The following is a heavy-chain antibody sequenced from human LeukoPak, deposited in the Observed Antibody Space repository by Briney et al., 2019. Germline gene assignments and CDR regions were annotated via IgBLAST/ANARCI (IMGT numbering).Heavy chain of an antibody. CDR1: GFTFRNYD. Sequence: GGSLRLSGEASGFTFRNYDMYWVRQAPGKGLEWVAFIRFDGSNTHYGDSVKGRFTISRDNSKNTLYLQMNSLRVEDSALYYCSKVGGIVLAVSYYMDVWGKGTTVTVS. J-gene: IGHJ6*03. CDR2: IRFDGSNT. D-gene: IGHD6-19*01. CDR3: SKVGGIVLAVSYYMDV. V-gene: IGHV3-30*02.